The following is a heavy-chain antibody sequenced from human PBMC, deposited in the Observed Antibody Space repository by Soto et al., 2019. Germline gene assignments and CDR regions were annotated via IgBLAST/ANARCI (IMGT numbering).Heavy chain of an antibody. J-gene: IGHJ5*02. D-gene: IGHD5-12*01. CDR3: ARTEMATRGFDP. CDR1: GGTFSSYA. CDR2: IIPIFGTA. Sequence: QVQLVQSGAEVKKPGSSVTVSCKASGGTFSSYAISWVRQAPGHGLEWMGGIIPIFGTANYAQKFQGRVTITADESTSTAYMERSSLRSEDTAVYYCARTEMATRGFDPWGQGTLVTVSS. V-gene: IGHV1-69*01.